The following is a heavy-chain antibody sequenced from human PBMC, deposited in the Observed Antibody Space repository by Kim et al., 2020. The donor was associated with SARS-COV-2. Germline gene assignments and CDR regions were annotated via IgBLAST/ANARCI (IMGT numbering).Heavy chain of an antibody. CDR3: ARGGGGFGTY. CDR2: GRT. D-gene: IGHD3-10*01. J-gene: IGHJ4*02. Sequence: GRTNSTPTLESRVTISVDTSKNQCSLKLSAVTAADTAVYYCARGGGGFGTYWGQGTPVTVSS. V-gene: IGHV4-59*09.